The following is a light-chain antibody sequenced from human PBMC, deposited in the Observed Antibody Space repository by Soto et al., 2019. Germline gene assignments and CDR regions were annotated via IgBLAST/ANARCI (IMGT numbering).Light chain of an antibody. CDR1: QNINSW. Sequence: DIQITRCPCTLSASVGDRVIISCRASQNINSWLAWYQQKPGKAPNLLIYDASTLESGVPSRFSGSGSGTEFTLTISSLQPEDFATYYCQQFNSFSRTFGQGTKVDIK. J-gene: IGKJ1*01. CDR2: DAS. V-gene: IGKV1-5*01. CDR3: QQFNSFSRT.